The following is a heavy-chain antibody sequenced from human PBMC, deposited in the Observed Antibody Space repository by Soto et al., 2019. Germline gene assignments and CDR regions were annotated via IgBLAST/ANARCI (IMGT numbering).Heavy chain of an antibody. D-gene: IGHD6-13*01. CDR3: MTGYSSSWYIKYYYGMDV. V-gene: IGHV3-21*01. J-gene: IGHJ6*02. CDR1: GFTFSSYS. CDR2: ISSSSSYI. Sequence: PGGSLRLSCAASGFTFSSYSMNWVRQAPGKGLEWVSSISSSSSYIYYADSVKGRFTISRDNAKNSLYLQMNSLRAEDTAVYYCMTGYSSSWYIKYYYGMDVWGQGTTVTVSS.